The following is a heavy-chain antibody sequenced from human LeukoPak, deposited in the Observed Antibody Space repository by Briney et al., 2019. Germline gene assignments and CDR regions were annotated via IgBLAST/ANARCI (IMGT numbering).Heavy chain of an antibody. CDR1: GFTFSSYG. D-gene: IGHD6-19*01. CDR2: INSDGSST. J-gene: IGHJ6*03. CDR3: ARVGSSGWYPYYYYYYMDV. Sequence: GGSLRLSCAASGFTFSSYGMHWVRQAPGKGLVWVSRINSDGSSTSYADSVKGRFTISRDNAKNTLYLQMNSLRAEDTAVYYCARVGSSGWYPYYYYYYMDVWGKGTTVTISS. V-gene: IGHV3-74*01.